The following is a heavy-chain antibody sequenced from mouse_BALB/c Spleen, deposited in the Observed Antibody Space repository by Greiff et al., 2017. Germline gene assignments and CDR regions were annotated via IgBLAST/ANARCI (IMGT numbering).Heavy chain of an antibody. V-gene: IGHV5-17*02. CDR3: ARSNYDNYGFAY. CDR1: GFTFSSFG. Sequence: EVQRVESGGGLVQPGGSRKLSCAASGFTFSSFGMHWVRQAPEKGLEWVAYISSGSSTIYYADTVKGRCTISRDNPKNTLFLQMTSLRSEDTAMYYCARSNYDNYGFAYWGQGTLVTVSA. D-gene: IGHD2-1*01. J-gene: IGHJ3*01. CDR2: ISSGSSTI.